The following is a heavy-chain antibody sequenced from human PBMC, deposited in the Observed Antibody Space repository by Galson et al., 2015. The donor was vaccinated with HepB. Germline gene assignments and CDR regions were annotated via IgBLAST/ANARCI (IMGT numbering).Heavy chain of an antibody. CDR2: IYASGST. CDR3: ARGFRGETRAVAGFDY. D-gene: IGHD6-19*01. J-gene: IGHJ4*02. Sequence: TLSLTCTVSGDSISSYSWTWIRQPAGKGLEWIGRIYASGSTSYNPSLKSRVTVSVDTSKKQFSLKLSSVTAADTAVYYCARGFRGETRAVAGFDYWGQGTLVTVSS. V-gene: IGHV4-4*07. CDR1: GDSISSYS.